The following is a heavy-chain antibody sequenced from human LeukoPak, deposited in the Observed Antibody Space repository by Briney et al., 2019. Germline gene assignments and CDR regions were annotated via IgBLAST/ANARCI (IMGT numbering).Heavy chain of an antibody. V-gene: IGHV1-69*13. D-gene: IGHD4-17*01. J-gene: IGHJ3*02. Sequence: GASVKVSCKASGGTFSSYAISWVRQAPGQGLEWMGGIIPIFGTANYAQKFQGRVTITADESTSTAYMELRSLRSDDTAVYYCARDDYGDSDAFDIWGQGTMVTVSS. CDR1: GGTFSSYA. CDR3: ARDDYGDSDAFDI. CDR2: IIPIFGTA.